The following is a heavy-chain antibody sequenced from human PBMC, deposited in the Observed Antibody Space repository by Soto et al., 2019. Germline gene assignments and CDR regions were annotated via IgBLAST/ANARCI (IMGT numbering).Heavy chain of an antibody. Sequence: GGSLRLSCAASGFTFSSYGMHWVRQAPGKGLEWVAVIWYDGSNKYYADSVKGRFTISRDNSKNTLYLQMNSLRAEDTAVYYCARDSVCGGDCYALYYYYGMDVWGQGTTVTVSS. CDR2: IWYDGSNK. V-gene: IGHV3-33*01. CDR3: ARDSVCGGDCYALYYYYGMDV. J-gene: IGHJ6*02. CDR1: GFTFSSYG. D-gene: IGHD2-21*02.